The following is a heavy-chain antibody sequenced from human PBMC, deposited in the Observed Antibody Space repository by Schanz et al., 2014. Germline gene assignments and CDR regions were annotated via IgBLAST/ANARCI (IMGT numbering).Heavy chain of an antibody. V-gene: IGHV3-21*04. CDR1: GFIFRSYT. Sequence: EVQLVESGGGLVKPGGSLRLSCTASGFIFRSYTMNWVRQAPGKGLEWVSSLSSSGLYTFYADLAGGRFTISRDDAKNSLFLEMNSLRAEDTAVYYCAKDHAGSDILTALGNWGQGTLVTVSS. J-gene: IGHJ4*02. CDR2: LSSSGLYT. CDR3: AKDHAGSDILTALGN. D-gene: IGHD3-9*01.